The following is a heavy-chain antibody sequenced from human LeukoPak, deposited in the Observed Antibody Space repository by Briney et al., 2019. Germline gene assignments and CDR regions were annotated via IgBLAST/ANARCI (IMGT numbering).Heavy chain of an antibody. D-gene: IGHD1-26*01. Sequence: GGSLRLSCAASGFTFSSYAMHWVRQAPGKGLEWVAVISYDGSNKYYADSVKGRFTISRDNSKNTLYLRMNSLRAEDTAVYYCARAFEGFGDSGSYYELDYWGQGTLVTVSS. J-gene: IGHJ4*02. CDR3: ARAFEGFGDSGSYYELDY. CDR2: ISYDGSNK. CDR1: GFTFSSYA. V-gene: IGHV3-30-3*01.